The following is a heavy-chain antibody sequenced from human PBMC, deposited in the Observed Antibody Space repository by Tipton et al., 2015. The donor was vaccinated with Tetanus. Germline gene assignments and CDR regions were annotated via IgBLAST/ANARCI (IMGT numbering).Heavy chain of an antibody. D-gene: IGHD3-10*01. V-gene: IGHV4-59*01. CDR1: GGSINNYY. CDR2: THHSGNT. Sequence: GLVKPSETLSLTCSVSGGSINNYYWNWIRQVPGKGLERIGYTHHSGNTKYNPSLSGRVTTSVDTSKNQFSLKISSLTAADTAVYYCARWGDASGSTNLYAFDIWGQGTMVSVSS. CDR3: ARWGDASGSTNLYAFDI. J-gene: IGHJ3*02.